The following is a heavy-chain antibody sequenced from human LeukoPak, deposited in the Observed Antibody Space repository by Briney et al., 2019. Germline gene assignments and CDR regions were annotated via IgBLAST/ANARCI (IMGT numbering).Heavy chain of an antibody. Sequence: GGSLSLSCAASGFTFSSYAMHWVRQAPGKGLEWVAVISYDGSNKYYADSVKGRFTISRDNSKNTLFLQMNSLRAEDTAVYYCAKDPQPSVRMLRGTMNVWGQGTTVTVS. V-gene: IGHV3-30-3*01. CDR3: AKDPQPSVRMLRGTMNV. CDR2: ISYDGSNK. J-gene: IGHJ6*02. CDR1: GFTFSSYA. D-gene: IGHD3-10*01.